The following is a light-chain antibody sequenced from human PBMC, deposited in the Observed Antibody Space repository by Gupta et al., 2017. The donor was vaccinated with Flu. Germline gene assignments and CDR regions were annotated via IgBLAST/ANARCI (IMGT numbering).Light chain of an antibody. CDR1: RSVSTY. J-gene: IGKJ4*01. V-gene: IGKV1-39*01. CDR2: AAS. Sequence: DIQMTQSPSSLSASVGDRVTITCRASRSVSTYLNWYQHKPGKAPKLLIYAASNLHSEVPSRFSGSGSGTDFSLTISSLQPEDFATYYCQQGYSFGGGTKVEIK. CDR3: QQGYS.